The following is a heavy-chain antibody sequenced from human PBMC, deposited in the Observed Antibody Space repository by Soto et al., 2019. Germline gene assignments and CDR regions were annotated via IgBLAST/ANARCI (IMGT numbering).Heavy chain of an antibody. CDR1: GGSISSGHYY. CDR2: IYYSGST. D-gene: IGHD5-12*01. V-gene: IGHV4-31*03. CDR3: ARGRGGYDWGDY. J-gene: IGHJ4*02. Sequence: QVQLQESGPGLVKPSQTLSLTCTVSGGSISSGHYYWSWIRQHPGKGLEWMGHIYYSGSTYYKLSLTSRLTISIDTSNNQFSLKLTSVTAAGTAVYYCARGRGGYDWGDYWGQGTLVTVSS.